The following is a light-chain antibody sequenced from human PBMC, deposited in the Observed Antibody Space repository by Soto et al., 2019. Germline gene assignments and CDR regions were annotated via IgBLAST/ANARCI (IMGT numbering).Light chain of an antibody. CDR3: QQYNNWPLT. V-gene: IGKV3-15*01. CDR1: QSVSST. CDR2: GAS. Sequence: EIVMAQSPATLSVSPGERATLSCRASQSVSSTLAWYQQKPGQAPWLLIYGASTRATGVPARFSGSGFGTEFTLTISSLQSEDFAVYYCQQYNNWPLTFGGGTKVEI. J-gene: IGKJ4*01.